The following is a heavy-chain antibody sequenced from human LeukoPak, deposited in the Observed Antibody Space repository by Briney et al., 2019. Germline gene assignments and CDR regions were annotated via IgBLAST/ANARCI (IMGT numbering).Heavy chain of an antibody. CDR3: ARRKSFDY. CDR1: GFTVSSNY. J-gene: IGHJ4*02. CDR2: IYSGGSP. Sequence: GSLRLSCAASGFTVSSNYMSWVRQAPGKGLEWVSIIYSGGSPYYADSVKGRFTISRDNAKNSLYLQMNSLRAEDTAVYYCARRKSFDYWGQGTLVTVSS. V-gene: IGHV3-53*01.